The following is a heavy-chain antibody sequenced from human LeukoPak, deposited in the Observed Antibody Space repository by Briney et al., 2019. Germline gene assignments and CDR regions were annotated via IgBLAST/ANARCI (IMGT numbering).Heavy chain of an antibody. V-gene: IGHV4-34*01. J-gene: IGHJ4*02. CDR2: INHSGST. D-gene: IGHD6-13*01. CDR1: GGSFSGYF. CDR3: ARGTSNITSAGTLFDY. Sequence: SETLSLTCAVYGGSFSGYFWSWIRQPPGQGLEWIGKINHSGSTNYNPSLKSRVTISVDTSKNQFSLKLSSVTAADTAVYYCARGTSNITSAGTLFDYWGQGTVVTVSS.